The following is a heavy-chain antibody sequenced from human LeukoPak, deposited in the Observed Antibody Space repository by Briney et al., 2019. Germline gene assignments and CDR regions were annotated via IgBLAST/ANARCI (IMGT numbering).Heavy chain of an antibody. Sequence: GGSLRLSCAASGFNVSSNYINWVRQAPGKVLEWVSLIYGSTSADYADSVKGRFTISRDTSMNTVYLQMNSLRAEDTAVYYCARLNFGDDYWGQGTLVTVSS. CDR3: ARLNFGDDY. CDR1: GFNVSSNY. V-gene: IGHV3-66*01. CDR2: IYGSTSA. D-gene: IGHD4-17*01. J-gene: IGHJ4*02.